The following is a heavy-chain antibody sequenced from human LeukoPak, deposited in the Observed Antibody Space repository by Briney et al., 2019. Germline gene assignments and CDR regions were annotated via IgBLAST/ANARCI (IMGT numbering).Heavy chain of an antibody. CDR2: ISSSSSYI. CDR1: GFTFSSYS. V-gene: IGHV3-21*01. CDR3: ARDNREQQLVPPTFDY. Sequence: GGSLRLSCAASGFTFSSYSMNWVSQAPGKGREGVSSISSSSSYIYYADSVKGRFTISRDNAKNSLYMQMNSLRAEDTAVYYCARDNREQQLVPPTFDYWGQGTLVTVSS. D-gene: IGHD6-13*01. J-gene: IGHJ4*02.